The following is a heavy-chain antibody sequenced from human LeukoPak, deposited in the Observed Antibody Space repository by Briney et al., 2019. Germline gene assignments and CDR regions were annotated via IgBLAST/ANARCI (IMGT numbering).Heavy chain of an antibody. J-gene: IGHJ4*02. V-gene: IGHV1-18*01. CDR2: ISAYSGNT. Sequence: ASVKVSCKASGYTFTNYGISWVRQAPGQGLEWMGWISAYSGNTNYAQNLQGRVTMTTDASTSTAYMELRSLRSDDTAVYYCARAPDDYDFWSGPFDYWGRGTLVTVSS. CDR1: GYTFTNYG. CDR3: ARAPDDYDFWSGPFDY. D-gene: IGHD3-3*01.